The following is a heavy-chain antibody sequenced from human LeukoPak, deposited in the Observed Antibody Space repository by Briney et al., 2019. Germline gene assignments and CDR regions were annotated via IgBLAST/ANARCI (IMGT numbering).Heavy chain of an antibody. V-gene: IGHV4-39*01. CDR2: IYYSGST. Sequence: PSETLSLTCTVSGGSISSSSYYWGWIRQPPGKGLEWIGSIYYSGSTYYNPSLKSRVTISVDTSKNQFPLKLSSVTAADTAVYYCARQGRGYYGMDVWGQGTTVTVSS. J-gene: IGHJ6*02. CDR3: ARQGRGYYGMDV. CDR1: GGSISSSSYY. D-gene: IGHD3-10*01.